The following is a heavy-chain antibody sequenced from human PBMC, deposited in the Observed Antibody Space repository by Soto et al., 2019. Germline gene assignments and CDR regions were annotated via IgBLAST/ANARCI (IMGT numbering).Heavy chain of an antibody. V-gene: IGHV2-5*02. CDR2: IYWDDDR. J-gene: IGHJ3*01. CDR3: AHSAGDAFGF. Sequence: QITLKESGPTLVKPTQTLTLTCTFSGFSLTTTGAGVGWIRQPPGKALEWLALIYWDDDRRYSPSLKSRLTITKDTSKNQVVLTMTSRDAVDRAAYFWAHSAGDAFGFWGQGTLVTVSS. CDR1: GFSLTTTGAG.